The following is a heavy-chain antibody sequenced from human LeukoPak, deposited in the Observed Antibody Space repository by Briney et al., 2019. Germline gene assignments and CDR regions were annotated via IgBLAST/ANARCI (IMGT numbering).Heavy chain of an antibody. J-gene: IGHJ6*02. CDR2: INPSGGRT. CDR1: GYTFTSYY. Sequence: GASVKVSCKASGYTFTSYYMHWVRQAPGQGLEWMGIINPSGGRTSYAQKFQGRVTMTRDTSTSTVYMELSSLRSEDTAVYYCARWGYCSGGSCYSRGNYYYGMDVWGQGTTVTVSS. CDR3: ARWGYCSGGSCYSRGNYYYGMDV. D-gene: IGHD2-15*01. V-gene: IGHV1-46*01.